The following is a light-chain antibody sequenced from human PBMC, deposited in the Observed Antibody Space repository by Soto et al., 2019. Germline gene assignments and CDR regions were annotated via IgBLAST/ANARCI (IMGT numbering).Light chain of an antibody. V-gene: IGLV3-1*01. Sequence: SYELTQPPSVSVSPGQTASITCSGDKLGDKYACWYQQKPGQSPVLVIYQDSKRPSGIPERFSGSNSENTDTLTISGTQAMDVADYYCQAWDSSTACYVFGTGTKLTVL. J-gene: IGLJ1*01. CDR3: QAWDSSTACYV. CDR1: KLGDKY. CDR2: QDS.